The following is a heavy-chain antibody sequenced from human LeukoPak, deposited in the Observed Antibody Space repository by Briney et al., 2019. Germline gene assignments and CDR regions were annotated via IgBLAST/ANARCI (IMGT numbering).Heavy chain of an antibody. D-gene: IGHD2-15*01. V-gene: IGHV1-2*02. J-gene: IGHJ6*02. CDR2: INPSSGGT. CDR3: ARGDRSFGYCRGGSCYSYYYGMDV. CDR1: GYTFTGYY. Sequence: ASVKVSCKASGYTFTGYYMHWVRQAPGQGVEWMGWINPSSGGTNYAQKFQGRVTMTRDTSISTAYMELSRLRSDDTAVYYCARGDRSFGYCRGGSCYSYYYGMDVWGQGTTVTVSS.